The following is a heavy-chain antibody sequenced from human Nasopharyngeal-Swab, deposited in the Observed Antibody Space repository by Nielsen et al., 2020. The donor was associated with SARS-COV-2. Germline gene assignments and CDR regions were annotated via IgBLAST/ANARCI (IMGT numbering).Heavy chain of an antibody. V-gene: IGHV1-8*02. J-gene: IGHJ6*02. D-gene: IGHD3-3*01. CDR3: ARGLPVLQLRFWSGYYPSHYYYGMDV. CDR1: GDTFSSYA. Sequence: ASVKVSCKASGDTFSSYAINWVRQATGQGLEWMGWMNPNSGNTGYAQKFQGRVTMTRNTSISTAYMELSSLRSEDTAVYYCARGLPVLQLRFWSGYYPSHYYYGMDVWGQGTTVTVSS. CDR2: MNPNSGNT.